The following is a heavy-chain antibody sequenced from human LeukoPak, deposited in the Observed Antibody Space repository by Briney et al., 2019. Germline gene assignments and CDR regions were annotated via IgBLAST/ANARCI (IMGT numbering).Heavy chain of an antibody. CDR1: GYTFTSYG. Sequence: GASVKVSCKAPGYTFTSYGISWVRQAPGQGLEWMGWISAYNGNTNYAQKLQGRVTMTTDTSTSTAYMELRSLRSDDTAVYYCARFRTRYYDFWSGYGLDYWGQGTLVTVSS. CDR3: ARFRTRYYDFWSGYGLDY. CDR2: ISAYNGNT. J-gene: IGHJ4*02. V-gene: IGHV1-18*01. D-gene: IGHD3-3*01.